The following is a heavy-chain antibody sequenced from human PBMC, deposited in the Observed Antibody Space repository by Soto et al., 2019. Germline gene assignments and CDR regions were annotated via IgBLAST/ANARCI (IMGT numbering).Heavy chain of an antibody. CDR1: GGTFSSYT. CDR3: AMEYCSSTGCYRDY. D-gene: IGHD2-2*02. Sequence: QVQLVQSGAEVKKPGSSVKVSCKASGGTFSSYTISWVRQAPGQGLEWMGRIIPILGIANYAQKFQGRVAMIADKSTSTAYMELSSLRSEDTAVYYCAMEYCSSTGCYRDYWGQGTLVTVSS. CDR2: IIPILGIA. V-gene: IGHV1-69*02. J-gene: IGHJ4*02.